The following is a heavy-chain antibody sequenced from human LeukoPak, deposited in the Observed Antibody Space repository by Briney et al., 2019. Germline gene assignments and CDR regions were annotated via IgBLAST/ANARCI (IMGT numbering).Heavy chain of an antibody. D-gene: IGHD2-15*01. CDR3: ARDACSGGSCYSGHAFDI. V-gene: IGHV3-30-3*01. Sequence: PGGSLRLSCAASGFTFSSYAMHWVRQAPGKGLEWVAVISYAGSNKYYADSVKGRFTISRDNSKNTLYLQMNSLRAEDTAVYYCARDACSGGSCYSGHAFDIWGQGTMVTVSS. J-gene: IGHJ3*02. CDR1: GFTFSSYA. CDR2: ISYAGSNK.